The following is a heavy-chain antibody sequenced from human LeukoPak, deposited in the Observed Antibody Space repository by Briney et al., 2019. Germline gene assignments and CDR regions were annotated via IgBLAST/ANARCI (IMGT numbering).Heavy chain of an antibody. CDR1: GITVSSNY. Sequence: SGGSLRLSCVASGITVSSNYMSWVRQAPGKGLEWVSIIYSGGATFYADSVKGRFIISRENSKNTLWPQMNSLRAEDTAVYYCAKDRGPYCSSTSCYLDYWGQGTLVTVSS. J-gene: IGHJ4*02. CDR2: IYSGGAT. V-gene: IGHV3-66*01. D-gene: IGHD2-2*01. CDR3: AKDRGPYCSSTSCYLDY.